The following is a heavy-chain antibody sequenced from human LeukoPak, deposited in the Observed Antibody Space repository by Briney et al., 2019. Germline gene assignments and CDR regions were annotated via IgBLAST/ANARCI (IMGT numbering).Heavy chain of an antibody. D-gene: IGHD3-16*01. CDR2: IYTSGST. Sequence: SETLSLTCTVSGGSFSSTYWSWIRQPAEKGLEWIGRIYTSGSTNYNPPLKSRLTMSVDTFNNQFSLKLSSLTAADTAVYYCARHKPIRGGDAFDFWGQGTMVTVSS. CDR3: ARHKPIRGGDAFDF. CDR1: GGSFSSTY. J-gene: IGHJ3*01. V-gene: IGHV4-4*07.